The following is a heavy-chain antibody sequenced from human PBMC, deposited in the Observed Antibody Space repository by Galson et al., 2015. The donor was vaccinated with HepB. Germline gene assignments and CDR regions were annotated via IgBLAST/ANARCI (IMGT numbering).Heavy chain of an antibody. V-gene: IGHV5-51*01. CDR1: GYSFTNYW. D-gene: IGHD5-12*01. CDR2: IYVGDSAT. CDR3: ARAVDYFDY. Sequence: QSGAEVKKPGESLKISCKASGYSFTNYWIVWVRQMPGKGLEWMGIIYVGDSATRYSPSFQGQVTISVDRSTNTAYLQWSRLRASDTAMYYCARAVDYFDYWGQGTLVTVSS. J-gene: IGHJ4*02.